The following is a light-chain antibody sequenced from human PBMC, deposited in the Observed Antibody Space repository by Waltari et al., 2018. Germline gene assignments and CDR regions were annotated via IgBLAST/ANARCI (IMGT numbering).Light chain of an antibody. V-gene: IGKV3-15*01. CDR3: QQYNRWPPLT. Sequence: ETVMTQSPATLSVSPGERVTLSCRASQGVHDNLAWYQQKPGQAPRRLIYGASSRATGVTARFRGTGSGTDFTLTITSLQSEDSALYYCQQYNRWPPLTFGGGTKVEIK. J-gene: IGKJ4*01. CDR2: GAS. CDR1: QGVHDN.